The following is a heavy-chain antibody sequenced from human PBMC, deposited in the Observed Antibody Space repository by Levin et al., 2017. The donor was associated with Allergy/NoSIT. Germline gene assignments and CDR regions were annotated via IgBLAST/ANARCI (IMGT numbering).Heavy chain of an antibody. J-gene: IGHJ6*02. Sequence: ASVKVSCKASGYTFTSYDINWVRQATGQGLEWMGWMNPNSGNTGYAQKFQGRVTMTRNTSISTAYMELSSLRSEDTAVYYCAGEGVTNGKWGHYYYGMDVWGQGTTVTVSS. CDR1: GYTFTSYD. D-gene: IGHD2-8*01. CDR3: AGEGVTNGKWGHYYYGMDV. CDR2: MNPNSGNT. V-gene: IGHV1-8*01.